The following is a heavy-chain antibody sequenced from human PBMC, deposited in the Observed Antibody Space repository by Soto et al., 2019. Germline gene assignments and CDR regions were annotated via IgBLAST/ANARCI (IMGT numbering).Heavy chain of an antibody. CDR2: IDPSDSYT. D-gene: IGHD3-10*01. CDR3: ASRYGSGSYSYYYYGMDV. V-gene: IGHV5-10-1*01. CDR1: GYSFTSYW. Sequence: GESLKISCKGSGYSFTSYWISWVRQMPGKGLEWMGRIDPSDSYTNYSPSFQGHVTISADKSISTAYLQWSSLKASDTAMYYCASRYGSGSYSYYYYGMDVWGQGTTVTVSS. J-gene: IGHJ6*02.